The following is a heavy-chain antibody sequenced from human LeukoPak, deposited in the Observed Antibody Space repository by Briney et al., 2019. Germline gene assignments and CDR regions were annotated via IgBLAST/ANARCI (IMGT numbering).Heavy chain of an antibody. J-gene: IGHJ4*02. CDR2: IYHGDSDT. V-gene: IGHV5-51*07. CDR1: GYNFTSYW. Sequence: GEALKISCKGSGYNFTSYWIGWVHQRPGKGLEWMGIIYHGDSDTRYSPSFQGQVTISADKSISTAYLQWSILKASDTAMYYCARGHYFHYWGQGTLVTVSS. CDR3: ARGHYFHY.